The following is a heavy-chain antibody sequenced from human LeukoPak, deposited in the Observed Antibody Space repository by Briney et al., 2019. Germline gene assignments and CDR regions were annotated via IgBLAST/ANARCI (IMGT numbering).Heavy chain of an antibody. V-gene: IGHV1-3*01. Sequence: ASVTVSCKASGYTFTIYAMHWVRQAPGQRLEWMGWINAGNGNTKYSQKFQGRVTITRDTSASTAYMELSSLRSEDTAVYYCARSRITIFGVVIRNWFEPWGQGTLVTVSS. CDR2: INAGNGNT. J-gene: IGHJ5*02. D-gene: IGHD3-3*01. CDR1: GYTFTIYA. CDR3: ARSRITIFGVVIRNWFEP.